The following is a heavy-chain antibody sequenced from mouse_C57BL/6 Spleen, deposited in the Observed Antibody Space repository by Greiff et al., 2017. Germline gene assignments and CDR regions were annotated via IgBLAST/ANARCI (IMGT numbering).Heavy chain of an antibody. Sequence: EVKLMESEGGLVQPGSSMKLSCTASGFTFSDYYMAWVRQVPEKGLEWVANINYDGSSTYYLDSLKSRFIISRENAKNILYLQMSSLKSEDTATYYCAKGDYFDYWGQGTTLTVSS. CDR2: INYDGSST. CDR3: AKGDYFDY. J-gene: IGHJ2*01. V-gene: IGHV5-16*01. CDR1: GFTFSDYY.